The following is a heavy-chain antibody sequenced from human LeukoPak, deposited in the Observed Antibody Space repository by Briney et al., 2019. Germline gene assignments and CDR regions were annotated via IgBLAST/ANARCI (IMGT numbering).Heavy chain of an antibody. V-gene: IGHV1-69*13. CDR2: IIPIFGTA. CDR3: ATAAYYYDSSGYWGGYYYYYYMDV. D-gene: IGHD3-22*01. CDR1: GGTFCSYA. J-gene: IGHJ6*03. Sequence: ASVKVSCKASGGTFCSYAISWVRQAPGQGLEWMGGIIPIFGTANYAQKFQGRVTITADESTSTAYMELSSLRSEDTAVYYCATAAYYYDSSGYWGGYYYYYYMDVWGKGTTVTVSS.